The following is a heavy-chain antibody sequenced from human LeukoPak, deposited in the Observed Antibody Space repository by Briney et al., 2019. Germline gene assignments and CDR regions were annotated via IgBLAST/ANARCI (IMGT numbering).Heavy chain of an antibody. D-gene: IGHD3-22*01. CDR3: ARVAYDYDSSGFFDY. Sequence: PGGSLRLSCAASGFTFSSYGMHWVRQAPGKGLEWVAVIWYDGSNKYYADSVKGRFTISRDNSKNTLYLQMNSLRAEDTAVYYCARVAYDYDSSGFFDYWGQGTLVTVSS. J-gene: IGHJ4*02. CDR2: IWYDGSNK. CDR1: GFTFSSYG. V-gene: IGHV3-33*01.